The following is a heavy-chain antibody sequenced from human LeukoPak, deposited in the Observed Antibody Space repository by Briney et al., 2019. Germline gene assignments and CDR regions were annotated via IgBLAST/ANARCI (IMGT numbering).Heavy chain of an antibody. D-gene: IGHD4-4*01. CDR1: GYTLTELS. J-gene: IGHJ6*02. Sequence: ASVKVSCKVSGYTLTELSMHWVRQAPGQGLEWMGIINPSGGSTSYAQKFQGRVTMTRDTSTSTVYMELSSLRSEDTAVYYCARDPAPTATTSSSYYYGMDVWGQGTTVTVSS. CDR2: INPSGGST. V-gene: IGHV1-46*01. CDR3: ARDPAPTATTSSSYYYGMDV.